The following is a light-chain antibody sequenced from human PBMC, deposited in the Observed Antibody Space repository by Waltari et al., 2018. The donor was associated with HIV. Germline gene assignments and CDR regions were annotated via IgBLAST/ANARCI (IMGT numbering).Light chain of an antibody. CDR3: AAWTDSLSGVV. V-gene: IGLV1-47*01. CDR1: SSNIGSYY. CDR2: SNN. Sequence: QSVLTQPHSASGTPGQRVTISCSGSSSNIGSYYVYWYQQLPGTAPKLLIYSNNQRPSGVPDRFSGSKSGTSASLAISGLRSEDEADYYCAAWTDSLSGVVFGGGTKLSVL. J-gene: IGLJ2*01.